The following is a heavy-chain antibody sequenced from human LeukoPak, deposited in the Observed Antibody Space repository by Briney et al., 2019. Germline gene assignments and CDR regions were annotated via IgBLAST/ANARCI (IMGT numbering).Heavy chain of an antibody. V-gene: IGHV3-21*01. Sequence: GGSLRLSCAASGFTFSSYSIDWVRQAPGKGLEWVSSISSSSSYIYYADSVKGRFTISRDNAKNSLYLQMNSLRAEDTAVYYCAELGITMIGGVWGKGTTVTISS. CDR3: AELGITMIGGV. D-gene: IGHD3-10*02. CDR2: ISSSSSYI. J-gene: IGHJ6*04. CDR1: GFTFSSYS.